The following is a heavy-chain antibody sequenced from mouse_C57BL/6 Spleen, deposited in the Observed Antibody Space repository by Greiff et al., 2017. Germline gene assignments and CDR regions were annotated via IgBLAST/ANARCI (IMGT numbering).Heavy chain of an antibody. CDR2: INYDGSST. V-gene: IGHV5-16*01. CDR1: GFTFSDYY. J-gene: IGHJ1*03. Sequence: EVNLVESEGGLVQPGSSMKLSCTASGFTFSDYYMAWVRQVPEKGLEWVANINYDGSSTYYLDSLKSRFIISRDNAKNILYLQMSSLKSEDTATYYCARDRYYYGSSYWYFDVWGTGTTVTVSS. CDR3: ARDRYYYGSSYWYFDV. D-gene: IGHD1-1*01.